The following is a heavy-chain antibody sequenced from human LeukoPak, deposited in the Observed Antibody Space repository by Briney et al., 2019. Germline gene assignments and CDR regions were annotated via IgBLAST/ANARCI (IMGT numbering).Heavy chain of an antibody. V-gene: IGHV4-39*07. CDR3: ARVDKNGGTTFNY. CDR2: IYYSGST. Sequence: SETLSLTCTVSGGSISSSSYHWGWIRQPPGKGLEWIGSIYYSGSTYYNPSLKSRVTISVDTSKNQFSLKLSSVTAADTAIYYCARVDKNGGTTFNYWGQGTLVTVSS. D-gene: IGHD2/OR15-2a*01. J-gene: IGHJ4*02. CDR1: GGSISSSSYH.